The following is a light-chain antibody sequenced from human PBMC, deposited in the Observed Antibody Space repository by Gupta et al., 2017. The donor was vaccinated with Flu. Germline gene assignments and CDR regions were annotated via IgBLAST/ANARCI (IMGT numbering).Light chain of an antibody. V-gene: IGLV2-23*02. CDR3: CSYAGSSTWV. CDR2: EVS. J-gene: IGLJ3*02. Sequence: SITISCTGTSSDVGSYNLVSWYQLDPGKAPKLMIYEVSKRPSGVSNRFSGSKSANTASLTISGLQAEDEADYYCCSYAGSSTWVFGGGTKLTVL. CDR1: SSDVGSYNL.